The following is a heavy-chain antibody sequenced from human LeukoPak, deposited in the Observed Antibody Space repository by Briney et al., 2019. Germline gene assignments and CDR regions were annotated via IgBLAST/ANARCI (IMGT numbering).Heavy chain of an antibody. CDR3: ARGRTLGWFGPTAPDDY. CDR2: MNPNSGNT. J-gene: IGHJ4*02. CDR1: GYTFTSYD. V-gene: IGHV1-8*01. D-gene: IGHD3-10*01. Sequence: ASVKVSCKASGYTFTSYDINWVRQATGQGLEWMGWMNPNSGNTGYAQKFQGRVTMTRNTSISTAYMELSSLRSEDTAVYYCARGRTLGWFGPTAPDDYWGQGTLVTVSS.